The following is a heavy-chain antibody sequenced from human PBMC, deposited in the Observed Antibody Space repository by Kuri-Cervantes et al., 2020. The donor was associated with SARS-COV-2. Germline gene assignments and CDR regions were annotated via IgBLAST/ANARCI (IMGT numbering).Heavy chain of an antibody. J-gene: IGHJ5*02. CDR1: GDSVSSNSAA. CDR2: TYYRSKWYN. Sequence: SQTLSLTCAISGDSVSSNSAAWNWIRQSPSRGLEWLGRTYYRSKWYNDYAVSVKSRITINPDTSKNQFSLKLSSVTAADTAVYYCARAIVVVPAAITNWFDPWGQGTLVTVSS. V-gene: IGHV6-1*01. CDR3: ARAIVVVPAAITNWFDP. D-gene: IGHD2-2*01.